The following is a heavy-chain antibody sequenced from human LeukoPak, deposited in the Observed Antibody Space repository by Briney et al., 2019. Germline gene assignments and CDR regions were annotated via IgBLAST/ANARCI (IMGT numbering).Heavy chain of an antibody. J-gene: IGHJ5*02. Sequence: SETLSLTCTASGGSISSYYWSWIRQPAGKGLEWIGRIYTSGSTNYNPSLKSRVTMSVDTSKNQFSLKLSSVTAADTAVYYCARDGAEDIVVVPAARDDNWFDPWGQGTLVTVSS. CDR3: ARDGAEDIVVVPAARDDNWFDP. D-gene: IGHD2-2*01. CDR2: IYTSGST. V-gene: IGHV4-4*07. CDR1: GGSISSYY.